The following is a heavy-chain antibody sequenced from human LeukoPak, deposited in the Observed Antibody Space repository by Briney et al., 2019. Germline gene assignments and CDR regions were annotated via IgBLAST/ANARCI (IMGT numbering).Heavy chain of an antibody. D-gene: IGHD3-22*01. Sequence: ASVKVSCKVSGYTLTELSMHWVRQAPGKGLEWMGGFDPEDGETIYAQKFQGRVTMTEDTSTDTAYMELSSLRSEDTAVYYCATANYDSSGYGPFDCWGQGTLVTVSS. CDR1: GYTLTELS. J-gene: IGHJ4*02. V-gene: IGHV1-24*01. CDR2: FDPEDGET. CDR3: ATANYDSSGYGPFDC.